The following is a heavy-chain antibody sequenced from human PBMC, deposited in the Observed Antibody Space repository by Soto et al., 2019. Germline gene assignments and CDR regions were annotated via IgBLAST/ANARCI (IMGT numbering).Heavy chain of an antibody. Sequence: QVHLVESGRGVVQPGRSLRLSCVVSGFNFRSNAMHWVRQAPGKASAPGKGLEWVAIISDDGSIEYYADSVKGRFTISSDNSKNTVYLQMNRLNFEDTAVYYCAKALDTAMAPLDYWGQGTLVTVSS. D-gene: IGHD5-18*01. CDR3: AKALDTAMAPLDY. CDR2: ISDDGSIE. V-gene: IGHV3-30-3*01. J-gene: IGHJ4*02. CDR1: GFNFRSNA.